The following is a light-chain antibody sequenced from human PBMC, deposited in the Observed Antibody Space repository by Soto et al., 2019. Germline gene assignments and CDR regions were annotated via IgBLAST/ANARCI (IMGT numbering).Light chain of an antibody. CDR1: SPNIGSNF. V-gene: IGLV1-47*01. Sequence: QSVLTQPPSTSGAPGQRVAISCSGSSPNIGSNFVYWYQHLPGRAPRLLILRNDQRPSGVPDRFSGSKSGTSASLAISGLRSEDEADYSCASWDDSLRNVVFGGGTKVTVL. CDR2: RND. J-gene: IGLJ2*01. CDR3: ASWDDSLRNVV.